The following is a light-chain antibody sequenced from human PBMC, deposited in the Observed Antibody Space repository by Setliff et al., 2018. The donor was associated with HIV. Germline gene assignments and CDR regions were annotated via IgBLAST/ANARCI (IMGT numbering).Light chain of an antibody. CDR2: EVS. CDR3: SSCSSSSTLV. Sequence: QSALAQPPSVSGSPGQSVTISCTGTGSDVGSYNCVSWYQQSPGTAPKLMISEVSNRPSGVPDRFSGSKSGNTASPTISGLQAEDEADYYCSSCSSSSTLVFGGGTKVTVL. J-gene: IGLJ2*01. CDR1: GSDVGSYNC. V-gene: IGLV2-18*02.